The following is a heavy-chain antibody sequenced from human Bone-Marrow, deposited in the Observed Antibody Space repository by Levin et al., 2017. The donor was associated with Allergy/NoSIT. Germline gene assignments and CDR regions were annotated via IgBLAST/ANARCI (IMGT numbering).Heavy chain of an antibody. V-gene: IGHV3-11*01. CDR3: ARHYGYGFDY. CDR1: GFPFSDYY. CDR2: IYSLGSNK. D-gene: IGHD5-18*01. J-gene: IGHJ4*02. Sequence: LSLTCAASGFPFSDYYMSWIRQAPGKGLEWVSYIYSLGSNKYYAESVKGRFTISRDNAKKSVFLQMNSLTVEDTAVYYCARHYGYGFDYWGQGALVTVSS.